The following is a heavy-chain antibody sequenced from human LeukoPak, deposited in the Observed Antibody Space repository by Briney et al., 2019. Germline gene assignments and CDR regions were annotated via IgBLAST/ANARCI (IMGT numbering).Heavy chain of an antibody. J-gene: IGHJ5*02. D-gene: IGHD3-3*01. Sequence: ASVKVSCKASGDTFTGYYMHWVRQAPGQGLEWMGWINPNSGGTNYAQKFQGRVTMTRDTSISTAYMELSRLRSDDTAGYYCASSPRLRTIFGVVTDNWFDPWGQGTLVTVSS. V-gene: IGHV1-2*02. CDR1: GDTFTGYY. CDR2: INPNSGGT. CDR3: ASSPRLRTIFGVVTDNWFDP.